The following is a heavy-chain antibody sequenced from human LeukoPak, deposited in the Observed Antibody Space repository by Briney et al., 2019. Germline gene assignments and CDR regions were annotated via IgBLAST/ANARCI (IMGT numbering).Heavy chain of an antibody. CDR1: GGSISSGGYY. V-gene: IGHV4-30-2*05. CDR2: IYHSGST. Sequence: KPSETLSLTCTVSGGSISSGGYYWSWIRQPPGKGLEWIGYIYHSGSTYYNPSLKSRVTIPVDTSKNQFSLKLSSVTAADTAVYYCARGITRRRVFDIWGQGTRVTVSS. J-gene: IGHJ3*02. D-gene: IGHD3-10*01. CDR3: ARGITRRRVFDI.